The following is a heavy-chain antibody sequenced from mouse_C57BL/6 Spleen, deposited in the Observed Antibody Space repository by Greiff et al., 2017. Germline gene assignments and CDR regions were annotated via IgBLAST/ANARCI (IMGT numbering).Heavy chain of an antibody. J-gene: IGHJ4*01. CDR2: INPNYGTT. CDR3: GIYGDYAMDG. Sequence: QLQESGPGLVKPGASVKISCKASGYSFTDYNMNWVQQSNGKSLEWIGVINPNYGTTSYNQKFKGKATLTVDQSSSTGYMQLNSLTSEDSAVYYCGIYGDYAMDGWGQGTSGTVTT. D-gene: IGHD1-2*01. CDR1: GYSFTDYN. V-gene: IGHV1-39*01.